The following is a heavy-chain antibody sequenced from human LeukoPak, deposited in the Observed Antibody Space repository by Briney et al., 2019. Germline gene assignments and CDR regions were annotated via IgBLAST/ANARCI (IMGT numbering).Heavy chain of an antibody. J-gene: IGHJ6*03. V-gene: IGHV1-69*06. D-gene: IGHD6-13*01. CDR2: IIPIFGTA. CDR3: ARGVKQLVYYYYYYYMDV. Sequence: ASVKVSCKASGGTFSSYAISWVRQAPGQGLEWMGGIIPIFGTANYAQKFQGRVTITADKSTSTAYMELSSLRSEDTAVYYCARGVKQLVYYYYYYYMDVWGKGTTVTISS. CDR1: GGTFSSYA.